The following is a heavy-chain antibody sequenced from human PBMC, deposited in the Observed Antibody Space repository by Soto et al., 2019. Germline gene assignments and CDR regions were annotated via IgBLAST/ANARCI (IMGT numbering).Heavy chain of an antibody. Sequence: PGGSLRLSXAASGFTFSSYGMHWVRQAPGKGLEWVAVISYDGSNKYYADSVKGRFTISRDNSKNTLYLQMNSLRAEDTAVYYCAKALRRWELLLDFDYWGQGTLVTVSS. CDR3: AKALRRWELLLDFDY. CDR2: ISYDGSNK. J-gene: IGHJ4*02. V-gene: IGHV3-30*18. CDR1: GFTFSSYG. D-gene: IGHD1-26*01.